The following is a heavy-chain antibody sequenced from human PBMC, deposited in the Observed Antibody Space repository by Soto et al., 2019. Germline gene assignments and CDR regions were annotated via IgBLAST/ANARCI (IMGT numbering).Heavy chain of an antibody. V-gene: IGHV1-18*01. Sequence: GASVKVCCKASGYTLTSYGSSWVRQEHGQGLEWMGWISAYNGNTNYAQKLQGRVTMTTDTSTSTAYMELRSLRSDDTAVYYCARVAVDTAMADSDYWGQGTLVTVSS. CDR1: GYTLTSYG. J-gene: IGHJ4*02. CDR2: ISAYNGNT. D-gene: IGHD5-18*01. CDR3: ARVAVDTAMADSDY.